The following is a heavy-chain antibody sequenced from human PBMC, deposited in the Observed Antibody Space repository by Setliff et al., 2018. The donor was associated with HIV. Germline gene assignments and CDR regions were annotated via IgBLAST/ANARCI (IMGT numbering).Heavy chain of an antibody. CDR1: GYTFTSYA. V-gene: IGHV7-4-1*02. Sequence: ASVKVSCKASGYTFTSYAMNWVRQAPGQGLEWMGWINTNTGNPTYAQGFTGRFVLSLDTSVSTAYLQISSLKAEDTAVYYCARHYYDSSGYSGDFDYWGQGTLVTVSS. CDR3: ARHYYDSSGYSGDFDY. CDR2: INTNTGNP. J-gene: IGHJ4*02. D-gene: IGHD3-22*01.